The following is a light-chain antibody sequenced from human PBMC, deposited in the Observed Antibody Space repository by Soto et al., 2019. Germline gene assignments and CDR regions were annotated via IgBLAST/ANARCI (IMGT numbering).Light chain of an antibody. CDR3: QQYDKWPLT. Sequence: EIVMTQSPATLSVSTGQGATLSCRASHSVDSNLAWYQQKPGQAPRLLIYGASTRPTGIPDRFSGSGSGTEFTLTISSLQSEDFAVYYCQQYDKWPLTFGGGTKVEIK. V-gene: IGKV3-15*01. CDR2: GAS. J-gene: IGKJ4*01. CDR1: HSVDSN.